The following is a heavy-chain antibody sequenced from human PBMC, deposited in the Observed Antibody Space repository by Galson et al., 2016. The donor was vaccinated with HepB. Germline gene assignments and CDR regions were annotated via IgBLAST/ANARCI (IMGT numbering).Heavy chain of an antibody. J-gene: IGHJ6*03. Sequence: ETLSLTCIVSGGSISSDYYWGWIRQPPGRGLEWIGSIYSSDDTSYNPSLQSRVTISVDTSKNQFSLRLNSVTAADTGVYYCATGIVVAGKYYYYYMDVWGKGTTVTVAS. CDR1: GGSISSDYY. CDR3: ATGIVVAGKYYYYYMDV. CDR2: IYSSDDT. V-gene: IGHV4-39*01. D-gene: IGHD6-19*01.